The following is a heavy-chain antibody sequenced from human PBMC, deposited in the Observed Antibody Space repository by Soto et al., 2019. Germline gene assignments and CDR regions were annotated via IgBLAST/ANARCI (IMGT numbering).Heavy chain of an antibody. Sequence: QVQLVQSGTEVKKPGSSVQVSCKASGGTFRNYPINWVRQDPGQGLEWMGSIFPLTDIPDYAQNFQARLTISADKSTSTAYMELSSLTSDDTAMYFCARGPLVVLNYFESWGQGTLVTVSS. J-gene: IGHJ4*02. CDR2: IFPLTDIP. CDR1: GGTFRNYP. CDR3: ARGPLVVLNYFES. V-gene: IGHV1-69*02.